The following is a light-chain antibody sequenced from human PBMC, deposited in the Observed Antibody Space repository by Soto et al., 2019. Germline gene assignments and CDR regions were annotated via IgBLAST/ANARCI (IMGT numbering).Light chain of an antibody. V-gene: IGKV1-33*01. Sequence: DLQMTQSPSPLSASVGDRVTITCQASQDISTNLNWYQQKPGKAPKLLIQDASNLEPGVPSRFSGTGSGTDFTFTISSLLPEDLATYYCQQYDHLSITFGPGTKVDLK. CDR1: QDISTN. J-gene: IGKJ3*01. CDR3: QQYDHLSIT. CDR2: DAS.